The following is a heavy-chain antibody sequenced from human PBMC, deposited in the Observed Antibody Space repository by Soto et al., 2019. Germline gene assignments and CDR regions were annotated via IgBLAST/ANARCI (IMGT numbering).Heavy chain of an antibody. CDR3: ARHFFLLRITGTNPAALDY. CDR1: GYSFTSYW. D-gene: IGHD1-20*01. V-gene: IGHV5-51*01. J-gene: IGHJ4*02. Sequence: PGEALKISCKGSGYSFTSYWIGWVRQMPEKGLEWMGIIYPGDSDTRYSPSFQGQVTISADKSISPACLQWSSLKASDTAMYYCARHFFLLRITGTNPAALDYWGQGTLVTVSS. CDR2: IYPGDSDT.